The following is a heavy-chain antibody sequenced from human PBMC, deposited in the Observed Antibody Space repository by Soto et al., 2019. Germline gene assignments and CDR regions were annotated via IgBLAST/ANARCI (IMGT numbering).Heavy chain of an antibody. D-gene: IGHD6-19*01. J-gene: IGHJ6*02. CDR3: ATRGIAVAGVYYYYGMDV. V-gene: IGHV3-74*01. Sequence: PGGSLRLSCAASGFTFSSYWMHWVRQAPGKGLVWVSRINSDGSSTSYADSVKGRFTISRDNAKNTLYLQMNSLRAEDTAVYYCATRGIAVAGVYYYYGMDVWGQGTTVTVSS. CDR1: GFTFSSYW. CDR2: INSDGSST.